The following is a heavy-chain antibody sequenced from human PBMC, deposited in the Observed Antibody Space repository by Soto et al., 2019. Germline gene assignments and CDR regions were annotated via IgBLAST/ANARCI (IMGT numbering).Heavy chain of an antibody. V-gene: IGHV5-51*01. CDR3: VREPYYYDSSGVDF. Sequence: PGESLKITCKGSGYSFTSYWIGWERQMPGKGLEWMGIIYPGDSDTRYSPSFQGHVTISADKSISTAYLQWSSLKASDTAMYYCVREPYYYDSSGVDFWGQGTLVTVSS. CDR1: GYSFTSYW. J-gene: IGHJ4*02. D-gene: IGHD3-22*01. CDR2: IYPGDSDT.